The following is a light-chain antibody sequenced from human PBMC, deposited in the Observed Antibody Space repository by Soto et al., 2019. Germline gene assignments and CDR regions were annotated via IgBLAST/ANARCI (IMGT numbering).Light chain of an antibody. J-gene: IGKJ1*01. CDR1: HSISSS. CDR3: QQYDSYWT. Sequence: DIQMTQSPSTLSASVGDRVTITCRASHSISSSLAWYQQKPRKAPKVLIYEASNLQRGVPTRFSGAGFGTDFTLTISSVQPDDFATYYCQQYDSYWTFGQGTKVEIK. CDR2: EAS. V-gene: IGKV1-5*03.